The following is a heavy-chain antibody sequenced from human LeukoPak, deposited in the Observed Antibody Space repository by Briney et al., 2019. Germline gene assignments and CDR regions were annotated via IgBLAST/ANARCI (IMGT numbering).Heavy chain of an antibody. CDR2: IKPDGSEK. Sequence: GGSLRLSCAASGFTFSSHWMSWVRQAPGKGLEWMANIKPDGSEKYYVDSVKGRFTVARDNAKNSLYLQMNSLRAEDTAVYYCARTYYYDSGSSFWGQGALVTVSS. V-gene: IGHV3-7*04. CDR1: GFTFSSHW. D-gene: IGHD3-10*01. CDR3: ARTYYYDSGSSF. J-gene: IGHJ4*02.